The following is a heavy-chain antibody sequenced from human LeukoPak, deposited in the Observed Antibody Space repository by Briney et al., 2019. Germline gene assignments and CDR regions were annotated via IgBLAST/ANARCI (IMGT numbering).Heavy chain of an antibody. D-gene: IGHD5-18*01. J-gene: IGHJ6*02. CDR3: ARAPWIQLWLNGRVDYYYGMDV. CDR1: GFAFSSCE. CDR2: ISSSGSTI. Sequence: GGSLRLSCAASGFAFSSCEMNWVRQAPGKGLEWVSYISSSGSTIYYADSVKGRFTISRDNAKNSLYLQMNSLRAEDTAVYYCARAPWIQLWLNGRVDYYYGMDVWGQGTTVTVSS. V-gene: IGHV3-48*03.